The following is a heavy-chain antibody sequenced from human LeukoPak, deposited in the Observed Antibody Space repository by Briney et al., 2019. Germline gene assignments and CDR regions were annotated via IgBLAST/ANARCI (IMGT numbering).Heavy chain of an antibody. CDR1: GYTFTGYY. Sequence: ASVKVSCKASGYTFTGYYMHWVRQAPGQGLEWMGWINPTSGGTNYAQKLQGRVTMTTDTSTSTAYMELRSLRSDDTAVYYCATATMVRGVLNWFDPWGQGTLVTVSS. CDR3: ATATMVRGVLNWFDP. V-gene: IGHV1-2*02. J-gene: IGHJ5*02. CDR2: INPTSGGT. D-gene: IGHD3-10*01.